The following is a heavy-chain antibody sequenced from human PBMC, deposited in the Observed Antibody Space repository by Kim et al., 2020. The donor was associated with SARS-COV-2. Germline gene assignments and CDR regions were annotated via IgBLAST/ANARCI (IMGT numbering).Heavy chain of an antibody. D-gene: IGHD4-4*01. CDR1: GGSFSGYY. J-gene: IGHJ6*03. V-gene: IGHV4-34*01. Sequence: SETLSLTCAVYGGSFSGYYWSWIRQPPGKGLEWIGEINHSGSTNYNPSLKSRVTISVDTSKNQFSLKLSSVTAADTAVYYCARGEGYSNYYYYYYMDVWGKGTTVTVSS. CDR2: INHSGST. CDR3: ARGEGYSNYYYYYYMDV.